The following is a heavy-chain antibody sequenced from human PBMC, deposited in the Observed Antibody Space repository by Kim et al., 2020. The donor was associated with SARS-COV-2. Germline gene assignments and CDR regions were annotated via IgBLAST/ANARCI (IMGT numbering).Heavy chain of an antibody. CDR1: GFTFSSYA. D-gene: IGHD6-13*01. CDR3: AKDRIAAAGKGPRWFQH. V-gene: IGHV3-23*01. CDR2: ISGSGGST. J-gene: IGHJ1*01. Sequence: GGSLRLSCAASGFTFSSYAMSWVRQAPGKGLEWVSAISGSGGSTYYADSVKGRFTISRDNSKNTLYLQMNSLRAEDTAVYYCAKDRIAAAGKGPRWFQHWGPSTLPTVSS.